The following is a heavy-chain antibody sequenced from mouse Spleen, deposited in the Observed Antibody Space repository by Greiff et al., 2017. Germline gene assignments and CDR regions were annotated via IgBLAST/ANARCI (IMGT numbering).Heavy chain of an antibody. D-gene: IGHD3-1*01. V-gene: IGHV1-52*01. CDR3: AREARAGDSFAY. CDR2: IDPSDSET. Sequence: QVQLQQPGAELVRPGSSVKLSCKASGYTFTSYWMHWVKQRPIQGLEWIGNIDPSDSETHYNQKFKDKATLTVDKSSSTAYMQLSSLTSEDSAVYYCAREARAGDSFAYWGQGTLVTVSA. J-gene: IGHJ3*01. CDR1: GYTFTSYW.